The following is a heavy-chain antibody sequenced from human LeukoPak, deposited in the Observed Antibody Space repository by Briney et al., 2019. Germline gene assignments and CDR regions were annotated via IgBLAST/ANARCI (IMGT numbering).Heavy chain of an antibody. D-gene: IGHD6-13*01. CDR3: AREAGFDSSSWYDY. J-gene: IGHJ4*02. CDR1: GGTFISYA. V-gene: IGHV1-69*05. Sequence: SVKVSCKASGGTFISYAISWVRQAPGQGLEWMGGIIPIFGTANYAQKFQGRVTITTDESTSTAYMELSSLRSEDTAVYYCAREAGFDSSSWYDYWGQGTLVTVSS. CDR2: IIPIFGTA.